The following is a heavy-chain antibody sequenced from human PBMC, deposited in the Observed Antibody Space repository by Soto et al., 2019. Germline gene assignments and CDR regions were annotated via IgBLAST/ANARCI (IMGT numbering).Heavy chain of an antibody. CDR1: GFTFSDHY. Sequence: SLRLSCAASGFTFSDHYMDWVRQAPGKGLEWVGRTRNKVKSYTTEYAASVKGRFTISRDESKNSLYLQMNNLKTEDTAVYYCARVVSPGFYVDYWGQGTLVTVSS. J-gene: IGHJ4*02. D-gene: IGHD1-26*01. CDR2: TRNKVKSYTT. V-gene: IGHV3-72*01. CDR3: ARVVSPGFYVDY.